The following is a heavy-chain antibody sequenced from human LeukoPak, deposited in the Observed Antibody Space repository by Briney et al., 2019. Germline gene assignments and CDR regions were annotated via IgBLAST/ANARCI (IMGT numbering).Heavy chain of an antibody. D-gene: IGHD4-11*01. J-gene: IGHJ4*02. CDR3: AKRASYEYSIYYYFDN. CDR2: ISAYNGNT. CDR1: GYTFTSYG. Sequence: ASVKVSCKASGYTFTSYGISWVRQAPGQGLEWMGWISAYNGNTNYAQNLQGRVTMTRNTSISTAYMELSSLRSEDTAVYYCAKRASYEYSIYYYFDNWGQGTLVTVSS. V-gene: IGHV1-18*01.